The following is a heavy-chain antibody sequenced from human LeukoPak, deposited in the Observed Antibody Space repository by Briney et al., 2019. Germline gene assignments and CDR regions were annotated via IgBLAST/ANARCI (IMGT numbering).Heavy chain of an antibody. D-gene: IGHD3-10*01. J-gene: IGHJ4*02. V-gene: IGHV4-31*03. CDR3: ARSLWFGESPLDY. CDR1: GVSISSGTYY. Sequence: PSETLSLTCTVSGVSISSGTYYWRWIRQHPGKGLEWIGYIYYIGSTYYNPSLKSRVTISVDTSKNQFSLKLSSMTAAYTAVYYCARSLWFGESPLDYWGQGTLVTVSS. CDR2: IYYIGST.